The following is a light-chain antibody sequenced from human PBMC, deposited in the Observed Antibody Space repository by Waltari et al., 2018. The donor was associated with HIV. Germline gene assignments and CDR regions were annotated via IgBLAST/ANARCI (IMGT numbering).Light chain of an antibody. J-gene: IGKJ4*01. V-gene: IGKV4-1*01. CDR2: WAS. Sequence: DFVMTQSPDSLAVSLGERATINCKSSQSVLYSSNNKNYLAWYQQKQGQPPKLLIYWASTRESGVPDRFSGGGSGTEFTLTISSLQAEDVAVYYCQQYHTFPLTFGGGTKVEIK. CDR3: QQYHTFPLT. CDR1: QSVLYSSNNKNY.